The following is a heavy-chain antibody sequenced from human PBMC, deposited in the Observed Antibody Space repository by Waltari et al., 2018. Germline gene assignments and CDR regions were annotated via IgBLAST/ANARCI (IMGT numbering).Heavy chain of an antibody. CDR2: VIPIVGTA. Sequence: QVQLVQSGAEVKKPGSSVKVSCKASGGTFSSYAISWVRQAPGQGLEWMGGVIPIVGTANYAQKFQGRVTITTDESTSTAYMELSSLRSEDTAVYYCARGDNWNDVINPWGQGILVTVSS. CDR3: ARGDNWNDVINP. J-gene: IGHJ5*02. D-gene: IGHD1-20*01. CDR1: GGTFSSYA. V-gene: IGHV1-69*05.